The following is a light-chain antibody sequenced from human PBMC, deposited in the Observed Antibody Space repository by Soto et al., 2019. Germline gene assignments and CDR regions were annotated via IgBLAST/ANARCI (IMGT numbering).Light chain of an antibody. Sequence: QSVLTQPPSVSAAPGQKVTISCSGSSSNIGNNYVSWYQQLPGTAPKLLIYDNNKRPSGILDRFSGSKSGTSATLGITGLQTGDETDYYCGTWDSSLSAVLIGGGTKVTVL. V-gene: IGLV1-51*01. J-gene: IGLJ2*01. CDR2: DNN. CDR3: GTWDSSLSAVL. CDR1: SSNIGNNY.